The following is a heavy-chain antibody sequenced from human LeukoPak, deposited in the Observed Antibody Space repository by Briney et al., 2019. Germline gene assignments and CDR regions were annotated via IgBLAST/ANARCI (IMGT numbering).Heavy chain of an antibody. V-gene: IGHV3-30*18. CDR1: GFTFSSYI. CDR2: ISYDGSNK. CDR3: AKDFRGQQLIYYLDF. Sequence: PGGSLRLSCAASGFTFSSYIMRWVRQAPGKGLEWVAVISYDGSNKYYADSVRGRFTISRDNSKNTLYLQMNSLRAEDTSVYYCAKDFRGQQLIYYLDFWGQGTLVTVSS. J-gene: IGHJ4*02. D-gene: IGHD6-13*01.